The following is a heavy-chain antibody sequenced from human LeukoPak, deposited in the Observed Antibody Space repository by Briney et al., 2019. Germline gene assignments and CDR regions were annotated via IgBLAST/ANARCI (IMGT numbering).Heavy chain of an antibody. CDR2: TYPGDSDT. V-gene: IGHV5-51*01. Sequence: GESLKISCKGSGYSFTKYWIGWVRQMPGKGLEWMGITYPGDSDTRYSPSFQGQVTISADKSISTAYLQWSSLKASDTAMYYCARHDRYYDSSPGSHWGQGTLVTVSS. CDR3: ARHDRYYDSSPGSH. D-gene: IGHD3-22*01. CDR1: GYSFTKYW. J-gene: IGHJ4*02.